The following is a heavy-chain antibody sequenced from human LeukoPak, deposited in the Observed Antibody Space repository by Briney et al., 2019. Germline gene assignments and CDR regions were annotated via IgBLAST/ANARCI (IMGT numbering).Heavy chain of an antibody. CDR2: IYYSGST. CDR1: GGSISSSSYY. Sequence: SETLSLTCTVSGGSISSSSYYWGWIRQPPGKGLEWIGSIYYSGSTYYNPSLKSRVTISVDTSKNQFSLKLSSVTAADTAVYYCARLPEGWELSYFDYWGQGILVTVSS. J-gene: IGHJ4*02. V-gene: IGHV4-39*01. CDR3: ARLPEGWELSYFDY. D-gene: IGHD1-26*01.